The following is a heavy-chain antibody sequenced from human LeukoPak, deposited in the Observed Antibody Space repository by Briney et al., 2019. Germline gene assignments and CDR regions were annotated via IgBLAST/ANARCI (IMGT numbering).Heavy chain of an antibody. CDR2: ISGSGGST. CDR3: AREISDGYNSYYFDY. J-gene: IGHJ4*02. CDR1: GFTFTNYM. V-gene: IGHV3-23*01. D-gene: IGHD5-24*01. Sequence: GGSLRLSCAASGFTFTNYMMNWVRQAPGKGLEWVSAISGSGGSTYYADSVKGRFTISRDNSKNTLYLQMNSLRAEDTAVYYCAREISDGYNSYYFDYWGQGTLVTVSS.